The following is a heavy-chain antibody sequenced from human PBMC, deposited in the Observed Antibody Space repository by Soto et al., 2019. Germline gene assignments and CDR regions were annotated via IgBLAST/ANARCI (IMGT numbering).Heavy chain of an antibody. D-gene: IGHD5-12*01. V-gene: IGHV3-30*18. CDR3: AKDAPRYSGFDFSL. Sequence: RLSCEAAEVNLYLDRVQWVSKDQGKGLEWVARISYDASNKNYADSVKGRFTISRDNSRSTVYLEMNSLRIEDTAMYYCAKDAPRYSGFDFSLWGQGTRVTVSS. J-gene: IGHJ4*02. CDR2: ISYDASNK. CDR1: EVNLYLDR.